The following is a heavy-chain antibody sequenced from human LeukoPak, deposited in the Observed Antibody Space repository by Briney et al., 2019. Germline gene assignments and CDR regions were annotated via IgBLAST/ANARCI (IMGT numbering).Heavy chain of an antibody. V-gene: IGHV1-18*01. CDR2: ISAYNGNT. CDR1: GYTFTNYG. CDR3: ARDSRSTSCYDY. J-gene: IGHJ4*02. D-gene: IGHD2-2*01. Sequence: ASVKVSCKASGYTFTNYGISWVRQAPGQGLEWMGWISAYNGNTNCAQKLQGRVTMTTDTSTSTAYMDLRSLRSDDTAVYYCARDSRSTSCYDYWGQGTLVTVSS.